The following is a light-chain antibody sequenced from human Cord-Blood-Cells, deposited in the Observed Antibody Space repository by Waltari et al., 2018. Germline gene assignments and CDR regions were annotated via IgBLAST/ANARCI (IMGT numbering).Light chain of an antibody. J-gene: IGLJ3*02. CDR3: CSYAGSSTWV. CDR1: SSDVGSYHL. V-gene: IGLV2-23*01. CDR2: EGS. Sequence: QSALTQPASVSGSPGQSITISCTGTSSDVGSYHLVSWYQQPPGKAPKLRIYEGSKRPSGVSNRFSGCKSGNTASLTISGLQAEDEADYYCCSYAGSSTWVFGGGTKLTVL.